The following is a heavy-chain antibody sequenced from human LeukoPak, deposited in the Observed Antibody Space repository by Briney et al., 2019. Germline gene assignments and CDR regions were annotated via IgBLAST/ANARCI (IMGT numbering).Heavy chain of an antibody. D-gene: IGHD1-7*01. J-gene: IGHJ4*02. CDR2: ISGNGDST. Sequence: PGGSLRLSCAASGFTFSSYAMSWVRQAPGKGLEWVSTISGNGDSTYYADSVKGRFTISRDNSKNTLYLQMNSLRVEDTAVYYCAKDVFEPGNCYFDYWGQGTLVTVSS. CDR1: GFTFSSYA. V-gene: IGHV3-23*01. CDR3: AKDVFEPGNCYFDY.